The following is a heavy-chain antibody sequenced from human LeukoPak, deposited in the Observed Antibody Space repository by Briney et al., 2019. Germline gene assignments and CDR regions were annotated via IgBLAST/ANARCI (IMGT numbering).Heavy chain of an antibody. CDR3: ARVANRYFDWLLSTPDNWFDP. D-gene: IGHD3-9*01. J-gene: IGHJ5*02. CDR1: GYNFTTYG. Sequence: ASVKVSCKASGYNFTTYGISWVRQAPGQGLEWMGWISGYNGNTNYAQKLQGRVTMTTDTSTSTAYMELRSLRSDDTAVYYCARVANRYFDWLLSTPDNWFDPWGQGTLVTVSS. V-gene: IGHV1-18*01. CDR2: ISGYNGNT.